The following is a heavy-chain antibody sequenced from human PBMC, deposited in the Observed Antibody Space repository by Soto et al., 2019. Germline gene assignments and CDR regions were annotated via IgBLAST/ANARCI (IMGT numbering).Heavy chain of an antibody. CDR2: IYSGGST. CDR3: ASGDCGGDCYSYYYYGMDV. V-gene: IGHV3-66*01. Sequence: GGSLRLSCAASGFTVSSNYMSWVRQAPGKGLEWVSVIYSGGSTYYADSVKGRFTISRDNSKNTLYLQMNSLRAEDTAVYYCASGDCGGDCYSYYYYGMDVWGQGTKVTVSS. D-gene: IGHD2-21*02. J-gene: IGHJ6*02. CDR1: GFTVSSNY.